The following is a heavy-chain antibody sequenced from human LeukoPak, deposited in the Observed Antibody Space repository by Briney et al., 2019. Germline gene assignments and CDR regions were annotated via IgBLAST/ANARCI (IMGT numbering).Heavy chain of an antibody. D-gene: IGHD3-9*01. CDR1: GASVSSGSYS. CDR2: MFYRGST. J-gene: IGHJ4*02. CDR3: ARFRISTGSFDF. Sequence: PSETLSLTCTVSGASVSSGSYSWNWIRQPPGKGLEWIGYMFYRGSTNYNPSLKSRVTISVDSSKNQFSLNLSSVTAADTAAYYCARFRISTGSFDFWGQETLVTVSS. V-gene: IGHV4-61*01.